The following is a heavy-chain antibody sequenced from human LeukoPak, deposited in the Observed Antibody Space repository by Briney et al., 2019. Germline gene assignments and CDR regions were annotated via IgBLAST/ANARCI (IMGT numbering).Heavy chain of an antibody. CDR2: IIPIFGRA. J-gene: IGHJ4*02. V-gene: IGHV1-69*05. D-gene: IGHD3-22*01. Sequence: ASVKVSCKASGGTFSSYAISWVRQAPGQGLEWMGRIIPIFGRANYAQKFQGRVTITTDESTSTAYMEQSSLRSEDTAVYYCATSPYYYDSSGYYSKPYYFDYWGQGTLVTVSS. CDR1: GGTFSSYA. CDR3: ATSPYYYDSSGYYSKPYYFDY.